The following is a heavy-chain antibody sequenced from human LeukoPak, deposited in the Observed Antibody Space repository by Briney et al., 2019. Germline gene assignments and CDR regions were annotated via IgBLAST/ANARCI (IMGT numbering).Heavy chain of an antibody. D-gene: IGHD3-9*01. CDR3: ARDGPYYDILTGYYNPVRYFDY. CDR2: ISSSSSTI. Sequence: VGSLRLSCAASGFTFSSYSMTWVRQAPGKGLEWVSYISSSSSTIYYADSVKGRFTISRDNAKNSLYLQMNSLRAVDTAVYYCARDGPYYDILTGYYNPVRYFDYWGQGTLVTVSS. V-gene: IGHV3-48*01. CDR1: GFTFSSYS. J-gene: IGHJ4*02.